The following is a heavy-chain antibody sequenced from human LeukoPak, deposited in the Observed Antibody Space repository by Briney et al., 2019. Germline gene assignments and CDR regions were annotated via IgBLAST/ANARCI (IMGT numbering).Heavy chain of an antibody. Sequence: ASVKVSCKASGYTFTSYDINWVRQATGQGLEWMGWMNPNSGNTGYAQKFQGRVTMTRNTSISTAYMELSSLRAEDTALYYCAKDSRIVGATRGPFDYWGQGTLVTVSS. J-gene: IGHJ4*02. CDR2: MNPNSGNT. V-gene: IGHV1-8*01. CDR3: AKDSRIVGATRGPFDY. CDR1: GYTFTSYD. D-gene: IGHD1-26*01.